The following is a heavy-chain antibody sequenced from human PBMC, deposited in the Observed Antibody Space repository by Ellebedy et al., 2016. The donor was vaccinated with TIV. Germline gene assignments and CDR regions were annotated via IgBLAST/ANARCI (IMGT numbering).Heavy chain of an antibody. J-gene: IGHJ4*02. CDR2: ISYDGSNK. Sequence: GESLKISCAASGFTFSSYAMHWVRQAPGKGLEWVAVISYDGSNKYYADSVKGRFTISRDNSKNTLYLQMNSLRAEDTAVYYCAREGGAAAGQGFDYWGQGTLVTVSS. D-gene: IGHD6-13*01. CDR3: AREGGAAAGQGFDY. V-gene: IGHV3-30*16. CDR1: GFTFSSYA.